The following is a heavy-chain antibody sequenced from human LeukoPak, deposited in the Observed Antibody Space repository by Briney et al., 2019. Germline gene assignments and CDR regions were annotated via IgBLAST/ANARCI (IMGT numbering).Heavy chain of an antibody. CDR2: INHSGST. CDR1: GGSFSGYY. Sequence: SETLSLTCALYGGSFSGYYWSWIRQPPGKGLEWIGEINHSGSTNYNPSLKSRVTISVDTSKNQFSLKLSSVTAADTAVYYCARLPGYSYGRNFYFGYWGQGTLVTVSS. D-gene: IGHD5-18*01. J-gene: IGHJ4*02. CDR3: ARLPGYSYGRNFYFGY. V-gene: IGHV4-34*01.